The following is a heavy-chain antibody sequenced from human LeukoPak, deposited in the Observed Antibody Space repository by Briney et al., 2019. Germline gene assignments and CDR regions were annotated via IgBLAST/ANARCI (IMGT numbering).Heavy chain of an antibody. Sequence: PGGSLRLSCAVSGFTFSSYWMAWVRQAPGKGLEWVANMNQDGSAEYYVDSVKGRFTISRDNAKNSLYLQMNSLRAEDTAVYYCAREDSYSTGWYGPDYWGQGTLVTVSS. CDR3: AREDSYSTGWYGPDY. J-gene: IGHJ4*02. V-gene: IGHV3-7*05. D-gene: IGHD6-19*01. CDR1: GFTFSSYW. CDR2: MNQDGSAE.